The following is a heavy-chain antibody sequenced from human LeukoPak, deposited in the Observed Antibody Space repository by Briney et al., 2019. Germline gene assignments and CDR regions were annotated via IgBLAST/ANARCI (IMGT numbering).Heavy chain of an antibody. V-gene: IGHV4-61*02. CDR3: ARFSSYYDSSGYSRYYFDY. CDR1: GGSISSGSYY. CDR2: IYTSGST. Sequence: SETVSLTCTVSGGSISSGSYYWSWIRQPARKGLEWIGRIYTSGSTNYNPSLKSRVTISVDTSKNQFSLKLSSVTAADTAVYYCARFSSYYDSSGYSRYYFDYWGQGTLVTVSS. D-gene: IGHD3-22*01. J-gene: IGHJ4*02.